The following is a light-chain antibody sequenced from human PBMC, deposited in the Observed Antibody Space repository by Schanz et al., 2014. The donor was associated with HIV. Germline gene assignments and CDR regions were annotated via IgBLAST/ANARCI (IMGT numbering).Light chain of an antibody. V-gene: IGLV1-40*01. CDR2: GDN. J-gene: IGLJ3*02. CDR3: ATWDDSLEGWV. Sequence: QSVLTQPPSVSGAPGQRVTISCTGSNSNIGAAYDVHWYQQLPGTAPRLLIYGDNSRPSGVPDRFSGSKSGTSASLAITGLQSEDESDFFCATWDDSLEGWVFGGGTKLTVL. CDR1: NSNIGAAYD.